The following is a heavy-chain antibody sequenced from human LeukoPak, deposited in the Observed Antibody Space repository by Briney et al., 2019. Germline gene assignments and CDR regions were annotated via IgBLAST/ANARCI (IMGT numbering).Heavy chain of an antibody. Sequence: GESLKISCETSGYSFTTYWIGWVRQMPGAGLEWVGAIYPDDSDTRYSPSFQGQVAISADKSVRTAYLQWNSLKASDTAMYYCARQRGASGTINRFDPWGQGTLVTVSS. D-gene: IGHD3-10*01. CDR3: ARQRGASGTINRFDP. V-gene: IGHV5-51*01. CDR2: IYPDDSDT. J-gene: IGHJ5*02. CDR1: GYSFTTYW.